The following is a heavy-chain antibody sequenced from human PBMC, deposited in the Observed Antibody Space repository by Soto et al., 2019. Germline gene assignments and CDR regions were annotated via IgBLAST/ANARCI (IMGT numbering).Heavy chain of an antibody. D-gene: IGHD2-15*01. V-gene: IGHV1-18*01. J-gene: IGHJ3*02. CDR2: MSAYNGNT. Sequence: ASVKVCCKASGYPFTSYGISLVRQAPGQGLEWVGWMSAYNGNTNYAQKLHGRVTMTTDTSTSTAYMELRSLRSDDTAVYYCARDDGGYCSGGSCYDGFDAFEIWGHGTMVTVSS. CDR3: ARDDGGYCSGGSCYDGFDAFEI. CDR1: GYPFTSYG.